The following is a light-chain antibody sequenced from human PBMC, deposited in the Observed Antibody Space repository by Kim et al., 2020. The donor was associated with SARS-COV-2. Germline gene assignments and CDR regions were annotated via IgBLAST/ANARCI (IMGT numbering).Light chain of an antibody. J-gene: IGKJ4*01. CDR3: QQSYSTPLT. CDR1: QSISSY. CDR2: AAS. Sequence: ASVGDRVTITCRASQSISSYLNWYQQKPGKAPKLLIYAASSLQSGVPSRFSSSGSGTDFTLTISSLQPEDFATYYCQQSYSTPLTFGGGTKVDIK. V-gene: IGKV1-39*01.